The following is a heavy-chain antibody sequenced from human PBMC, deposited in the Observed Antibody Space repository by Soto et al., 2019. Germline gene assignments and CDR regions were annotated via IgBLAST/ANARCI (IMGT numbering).Heavy chain of an antibody. V-gene: IGHV3-73*01. D-gene: IGHD3-9*01. J-gene: IGHJ6*02. CDR3: TRRWTGPYGMDV. Sequence: GGSLRLSCAASGFTFSGSAMHWVRQASGKGLEWVGRIRSKANSYATAYAASVKGRFTISRDDSKNTAYLQMNSLKTEDTAVYYCTRRWTGPYGMDVWGQGTTVTVSS. CDR2: IRSKANSYAT. CDR1: GFTFSGSA.